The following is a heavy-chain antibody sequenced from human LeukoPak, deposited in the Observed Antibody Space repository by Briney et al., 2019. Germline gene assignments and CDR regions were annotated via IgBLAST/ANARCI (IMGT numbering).Heavy chain of an antibody. J-gene: IGHJ6*03. CDR2: IYYSGST. D-gene: IGHD3-10*01. CDR3: ARRGGSGSCGYYYYYYMDV. Sequence: SETLSLTCAVSGGSISSGGYSWSWVRQPPGKGLEWIGNIYYSGSTNYNPSLKSRVTISVDTSKNQFSLKLSSVTAADTAVYYCARRGGSGSCGYYYYYYMDVWGKGTTVTISS. CDR1: GGSISSGGYS. V-gene: IGHV4-61*08.